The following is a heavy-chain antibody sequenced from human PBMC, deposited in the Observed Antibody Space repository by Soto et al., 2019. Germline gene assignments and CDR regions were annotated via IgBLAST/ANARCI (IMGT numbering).Heavy chain of an antibody. V-gene: IGHV1-3*01. CDR2: INAGNGNT. J-gene: IGHJ4*02. Sequence: GASVKVSCKTSGYTFTSYAMHWVRQAPGQRLEWMGWINAGNGNTKYSQKFQGRVTITRDTSASTAYMELSSLRSEDTAVYYCARDVMRVGYYDILTGEEDRDYWGQGTLVTVSS. CDR3: ARDVMRVGYYDILTGEEDRDY. CDR1: GYTFTSYA. D-gene: IGHD3-9*01.